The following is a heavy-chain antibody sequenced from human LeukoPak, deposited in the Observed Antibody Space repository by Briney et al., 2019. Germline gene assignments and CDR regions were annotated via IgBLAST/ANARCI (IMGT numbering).Heavy chain of an antibody. V-gene: IGHV1-18*01. Sequence: ASVKVSCKASGYTFTNYGITWVRQAPGQGLEWMGWISDYTGNTNYAQKFQGRVTMTTDTSTNTAYMDLRSPRSDDTAVYYCARDAYYYDTSLASNFDYWGQGTLVTVSS. CDR3: ARDAYYYDTSLASNFDY. CDR2: ISDYTGNT. J-gene: IGHJ4*02. CDR1: GYTFTNYG. D-gene: IGHD3-22*01.